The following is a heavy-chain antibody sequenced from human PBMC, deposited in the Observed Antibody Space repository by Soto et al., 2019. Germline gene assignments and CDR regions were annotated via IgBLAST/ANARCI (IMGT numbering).Heavy chain of an antibody. CDR1: GFTFSDWY. CDR3: ARGHYGLDV. Sequence: QVRLVESGGGLVKPGGSLRLSCAASGFTFSDWYMSWIRQAPGKGLEWVSYISPTGTNADYADSVKGRFTISRDNGRNSLYLQMNGLRAEDTAVYFCARGHYGLDVWGQGTTVTVSS. V-gene: IGHV3-11*06. CDR2: ISPTGTNA. J-gene: IGHJ6*02.